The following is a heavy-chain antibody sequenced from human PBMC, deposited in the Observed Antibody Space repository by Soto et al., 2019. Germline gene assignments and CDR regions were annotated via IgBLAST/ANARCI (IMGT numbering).Heavy chain of an antibody. V-gene: IGHV4-30-4*01. CDR3: ARGRRVGYYGSGSDDFDY. CDR1: GGSISSGDYY. Sequence: QVQLQESGPGLVKPSQTLSLTCTVSGGSISSGDYYWSWIRQPPGKGLEWIGYIYYSGSTYYNPSLNNRATRAVHTSRNQFSLKLSSVTAADTAVYYCARGRRVGYYGSGSDDFDYWGQGTLVTVSS. D-gene: IGHD3-10*01. J-gene: IGHJ4*02. CDR2: IYYSGST.